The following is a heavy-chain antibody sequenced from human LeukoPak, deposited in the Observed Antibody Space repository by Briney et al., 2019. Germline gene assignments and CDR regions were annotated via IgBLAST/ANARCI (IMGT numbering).Heavy chain of an antibody. CDR3: ARVPTGGYYFDY. CDR1: GFTVSSNY. V-gene: IGHV3-66*01. Sequence: PGGSLRLSCAASGFTVSSNYMSWVRQAPGKGLEWVSVIYSGGSTYYADSVKGRFTISRDNSKKTLYLLINSLRAEDTAVYYCARVPTGGYYFDYWGQGTLATVSS. J-gene: IGHJ4*02. CDR2: IYSGGST. D-gene: IGHD1-1*01.